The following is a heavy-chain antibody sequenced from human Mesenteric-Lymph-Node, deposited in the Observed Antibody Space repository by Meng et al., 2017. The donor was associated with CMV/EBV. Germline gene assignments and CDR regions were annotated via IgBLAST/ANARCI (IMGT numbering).Heavy chain of an antibody. CDR3: AREGGSGSSGNWFDP. J-gene: IGHJ5*02. D-gene: IGHD3-10*01. CDR1: GRTFSSYA. CDR2: LIPIFGTA. Sequence: SGRTFSSYAISWVRQAPGQGLEWMGGLIPIFGTANYAQQFQGRVTITADESTSTAYMELSSLRSEDTAVYYCAREGGSGSSGNWFDPWGQGTLVTVSS. V-gene: IGHV1-69*01.